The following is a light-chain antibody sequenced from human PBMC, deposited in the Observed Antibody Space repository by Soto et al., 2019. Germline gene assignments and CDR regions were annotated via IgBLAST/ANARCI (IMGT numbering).Light chain of an antibody. Sequence: EIVLTQSPGTLSLSPGERATLACRASRSISTNFLAWYQQKPGQAPRLLIHGASFRATDIPDRFSGSGSGTDFTLTITRLEPEDSAVSYCQHYGHSPPHTCGQGTKLEI. CDR2: GAS. CDR3: QHYGHSPPHT. V-gene: IGKV3-20*01. J-gene: IGKJ2*01. CDR1: RSISTNF.